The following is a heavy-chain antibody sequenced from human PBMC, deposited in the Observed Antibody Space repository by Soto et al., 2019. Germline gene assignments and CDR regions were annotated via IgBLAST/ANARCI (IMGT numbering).Heavy chain of an antibody. V-gene: IGHV4-61*01. D-gene: IGHD6-13*01. J-gene: IGHJ2*01. CDR2: VYYTGVT. CDR3: ARGLDSSWYFDL. Sequence: PSLIRSLHSTVSGCSLNTDSSYSTSVRQSPGGGLEYLGYVYYTGVTNYNPSLKSRVTISLDMSKSQFFLTLSPVTPADTATYYCARGLDSSWYFDLWGRGTLVPVSS. CDR1: GCSLNTDSSY.